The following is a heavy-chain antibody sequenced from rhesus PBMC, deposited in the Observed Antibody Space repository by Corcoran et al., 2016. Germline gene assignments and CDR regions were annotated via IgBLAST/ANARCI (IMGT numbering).Heavy chain of an antibody. Sequence: VPLQASGPGLVKPSETLSLTCDVSGVSITGYYWHWLLSPPGKGLEWIGYIGGIGGSNDYNPSLKSRVTISIYTSKNQCSLKLSSVTAADTAVDDCARDLRFGNSLDVWGRGVLVTVSS. CDR3: ARDLRFGNSLDV. J-gene: IGHJ5-2*02. CDR2: IGGIGGSN. CDR1: GVSITGYY. D-gene: IGHD3-40*01. V-gene: IGHV4-165*01.